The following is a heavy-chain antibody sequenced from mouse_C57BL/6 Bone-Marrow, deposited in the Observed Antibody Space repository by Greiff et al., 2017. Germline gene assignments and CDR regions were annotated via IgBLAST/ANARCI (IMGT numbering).Heavy chain of an antibody. CDR2: FYPGSGSI. CDR3: ARHAYYSGSSDYAMYY. J-gene: IGHJ4*01. D-gene: IGHD1-1*01. Sequence: VQLQQSGAELVKPGASVKLSCKASGYTFTEYTIHWVKQRSGQGLEWIGWFYPGSGSIKYNEKFKDKATLTADKSSSTVYMELSRLTSEDTEVYFCARHAYYSGSSDYAMYYWGQGTSVTVSS. V-gene: IGHV1-62-2*01. CDR1: GYTFTEYT.